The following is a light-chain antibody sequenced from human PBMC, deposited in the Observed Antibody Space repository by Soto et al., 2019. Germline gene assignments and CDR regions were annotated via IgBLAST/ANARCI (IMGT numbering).Light chain of an antibody. Sequence: DIQMTQSPSSLSASVGDRVTITCRASQSISNSLNWYQQKPGKAPDLLIYAASNLQSGVPSRFTGSGSGTDFTITISSLQPEDFTTYYCQQSYSSPQMYTFGQGTKLEIK. V-gene: IGKV1-39*01. CDR1: QSISNS. J-gene: IGKJ2*01. CDR3: QQSYSSPQMYT. CDR2: AAS.